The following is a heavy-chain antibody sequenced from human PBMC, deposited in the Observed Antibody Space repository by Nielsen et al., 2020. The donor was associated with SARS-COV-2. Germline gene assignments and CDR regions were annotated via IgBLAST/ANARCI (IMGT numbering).Heavy chain of an antibody. V-gene: IGHV4-31*03. D-gene: IGHD2-15*01. CDR3: ARLRLGYCSGGSCYATYYYMDV. CDR1: GGSISSGGYY. CDR2: IYYSGST. J-gene: IGHJ6*03. Sequence: SETLSLTCTVSGGSISSGGYYWSWIRQHPGKGLEWIGYIYYSGSTYYNPSLKSRVTISVDTSKNQFSLKLSSVTAADTAVYYCARLRLGYCSGGSCYATYYYMDVWGKGTTVTVSS.